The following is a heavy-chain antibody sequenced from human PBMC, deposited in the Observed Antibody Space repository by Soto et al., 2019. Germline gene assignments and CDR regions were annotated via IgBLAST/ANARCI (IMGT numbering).Heavy chain of an antibody. Sequence: PSETLSLTCAVYGGSLSGYYWSWIRQPPGKGLGWIGEINHSGSTNYNPSLESRVTISVDTSKNQFSLKLNSVTAADTAVYYCTRGVAPSFIGYERDYLGQGTLVTVSS. V-gene: IGHV4-34*01. CDR3: TRGVAPSFIGYERDY. J-gene: IGHJ4*02. D-gene: IGHD5-12*01. CDR1: GGSLSGYY. CDR2: INHSGST.